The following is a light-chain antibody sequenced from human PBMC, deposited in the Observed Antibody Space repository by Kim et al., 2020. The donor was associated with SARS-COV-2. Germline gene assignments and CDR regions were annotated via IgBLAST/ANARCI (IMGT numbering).Light chain of an antibody. CDR1: QSVNRN. J-gene: IGKJ1*01. Sequence: ETVMTQSPATLSVSPGERASLSCRASQSVNRNLAWYQQKPGQAPRLLIFGASTRATGIPVRFSGSGSGTEFTLTISSLQSEDFAVYYCQQYNNWPTWTFGQGTKVEIK. V-gene: IGKV3-15*01. CDR2: GAS. CDR3: QQYNNWPTWT.